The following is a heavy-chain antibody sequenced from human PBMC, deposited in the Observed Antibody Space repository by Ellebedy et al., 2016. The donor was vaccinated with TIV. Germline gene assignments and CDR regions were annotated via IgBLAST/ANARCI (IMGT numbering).Heavy chain of an antibody. CDR3: ARDFDYGDYYYFDY. Sequence: AASVKVSCKASGYTFTGYYMHWVRQAPGQGLEWMGWINPNSGGTNYAQKFQGRVTMTRDTSISTAYMELSRLRSDDTAVYYCARDFDYGDYYYFDYWGQGTLVTVSS. D-gene: IGHD4-17*01. CDR2: INPNSGGT. CDR1: GYTFTGYY. J-gene: IGHJ4*02. V-gene: IGHV1-2*02.